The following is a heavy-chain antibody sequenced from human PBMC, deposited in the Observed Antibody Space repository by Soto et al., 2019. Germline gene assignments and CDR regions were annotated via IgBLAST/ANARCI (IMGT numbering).Heavy chain of an antibody. V-gene: IGHV3-43*01. CDR3: TKNMVGRVVGAGNNHFDT. J-gene: IGHJ4*02. Sequence: PGGSLRLSGVASGFTFEEYTMHWVRQAPGKGLEWVSLIGWNGIDTYYADSVKGRFTISRDNSKNSLFLQMNSLRTEDTALYYCTKNMVGRVVGAGNNHFDTWGKGARARVSS. CDR1: GFTFEEYT. D-gene: IGHD2-15*01. CDR2: IGWNGIDT.